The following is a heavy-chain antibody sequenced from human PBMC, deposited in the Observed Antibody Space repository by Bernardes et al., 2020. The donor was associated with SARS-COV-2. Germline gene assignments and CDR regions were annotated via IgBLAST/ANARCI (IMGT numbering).Heavy chain of an antibody. V-gene: IGHV4-31*03. CDR2: IYYSGST. J-gene: IGHJ6*02. CDR3: ARGGHDPLGMDV. D-gene: IGHD5-12*01. CDR1: GGSISSDGYY. Sequence: SEPLSLTCTVSGGSISSDGYYWSWVRQHPGKGLEWIGYIYYSGSTYYNPSLKSRVTISVDTSKHQFSLKLSSATVADTAVYYCARGGHDPLGMDVWGQGTTVTVSS.